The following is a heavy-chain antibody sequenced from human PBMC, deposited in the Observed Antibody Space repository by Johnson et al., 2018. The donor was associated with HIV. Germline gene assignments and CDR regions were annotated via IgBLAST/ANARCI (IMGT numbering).Heavy chain of an antibody. J-gene: IGHJ3*02. CDR2: ISSSGSTI. D-gene: IGHD3-22*01. CDR1: GFTVRSNE. V-gene: IGHV3-48*01. CDR3: AREITLIMGAGAAFDI. Sequence: VQLVESRGVLVQPGGSLRLSCAGSGFTVRSNEMSWIRQAPGTGLEWVSSISSSGSTIYYADHVKGRFTISRDNAKNSLYLQMNSLSVEDTAGYYCAREITLIMGAGAAFDIWGQGTMVTVSS.